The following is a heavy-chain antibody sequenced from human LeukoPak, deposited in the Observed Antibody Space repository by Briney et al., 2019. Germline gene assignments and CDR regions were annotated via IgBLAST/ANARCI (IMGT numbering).Heavy chain of an antibody. D-gene: IGHD4-17*01. CDR3: ARRTTVTPNWFDP. V-gene: IGHV4-59*08. J-gene: IGHJ5*02. Sequence: PSETLSLTCTVSGGPISSYQWSWIRQPPGKGLEWIAYVYYTGSTNYNPSLKSRVTISLDTSKNQFSLKLSSVTAADTAVYYCARRTTVTPNWFDPWGQGTLVTVSS. CDR2: VYYTGST. CDR1: GGPISSYQ.